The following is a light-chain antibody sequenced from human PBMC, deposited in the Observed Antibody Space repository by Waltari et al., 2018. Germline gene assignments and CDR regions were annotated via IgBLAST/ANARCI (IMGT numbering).Light chain of an antibody. V-gene: IGLV2-23*02. CDR2: EVN. CDR1: SSDVGSYNL. Sequence: QSALTQPASVSGSPGQSITVSCTGTSSDVGSYNLVSWFQQYPDTAPKLIIFEVNKRPSGVSNRFSGSKSGNTASLTISGRQAGDEADYYCWSYAGSGIYVFGTGAKVTVL. J-gene: IGLJ1*01. CDR3: WSYAGSGIYV.